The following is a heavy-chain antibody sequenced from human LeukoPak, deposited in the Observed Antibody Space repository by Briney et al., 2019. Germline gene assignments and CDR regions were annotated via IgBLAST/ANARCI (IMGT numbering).Heavy chain of an antibody. V-gene: IGHV3-23*01. J-gene: IGHJ4*02. Sequence: PGGSLGLSCAASGFTFSSYAMSWVRQAPGKGLEWVSGISGSGGSTYYADSVKGRFTISRDNSKNTLYLQMNSLRAEDTAVYYCAKGQVAGTEGDYWGQGTLVTVSS. CDR2: ISGSGGST. CDR3: AKGQVAGTEGDY. CDR1: GFTFSSYA. D-gene: IGHD6-19*01.